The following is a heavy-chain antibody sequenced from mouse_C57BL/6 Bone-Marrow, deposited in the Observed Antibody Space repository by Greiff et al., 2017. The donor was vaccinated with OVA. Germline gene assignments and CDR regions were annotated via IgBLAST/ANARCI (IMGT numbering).Heavy chain of an antibody. Sequence: QVQLQQSGAELARPGASVKLSCKASGYTFTSYGISWVKQRTGQGLEWIGEIYPRSGNTYYNEKFKGKATLTADKSSSTAYMELRSLTSEDSAVYFCAREGRQLRLRTMDYWGQGTSVTVSS. D-gene: IGHD3-2*02. CDR2: IYPRSGNT. CDR1: GYTFTSYG. J-gene: IGHJ4*01. CDR3: AREGRQLRLRTMDY. V-gene: IGHV1-81*01.